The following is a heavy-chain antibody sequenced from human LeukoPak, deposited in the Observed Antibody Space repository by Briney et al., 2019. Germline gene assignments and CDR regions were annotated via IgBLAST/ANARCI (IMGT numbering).Heavy chain of an antibody. CDR1: GGSFSGYY. Sequence: PSETLSLTCAVYGGSFSGYYWSWIRQPPGKGLEWIGYIYYSGSTNYNPSLKSRVTISVDTSKNQFSLKLSSVTAADTAVYYCARANSGSYQIDFDYWGQGTLVTVSS. J-gene: IGHJ4*02. CDR2: IYYSGST. CDR3: ARANSGSYQIDFDY. D-gene: IGHD1-26*01. V-gene: IGHV4-59*01.